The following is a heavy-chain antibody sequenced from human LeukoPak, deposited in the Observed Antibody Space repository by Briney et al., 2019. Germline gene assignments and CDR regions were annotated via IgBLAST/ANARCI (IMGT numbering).Heavy chain of an antibody. Sequence: GGSLRLSCAASGFTVSSSDMSWVRQAPGKGLEWVSVINSGDATSYSDSVKGRFTIYRDNAQNSLSLQMSSLRAEDTAVYYCARNVYNFDYWGQGTLVTVSS. V-gene: IGHV3-53*01. CDR2: INSGDAT. D-gene: IGHD3-10*02. J-gene: IGHJ4*02. CDR1: GFTVSSSD. CDR3: ARNVYNFDY.